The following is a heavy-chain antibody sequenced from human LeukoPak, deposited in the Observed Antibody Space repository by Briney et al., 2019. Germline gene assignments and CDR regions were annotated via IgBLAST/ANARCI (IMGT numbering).Heavy chain of an antibody. CDR2: INHSGST. V-gene: IGHV4-34*01. CDR3: ARGAPQSVRIFGAYFDL. Sequence: SETLSLTCAVYGGSFSGYYWSWIRQPPGKGLEWIGEINHSGSTNYNPSLKSRVTISVDTSKNQFSLKLSSVTAADTAVYYCARGAPQSVRIFGAYFDLWGRGTLVTVSS. J-gene: IGHJ2*01. D-gene: IGHD3-3*01. CDR1: GGSFSGYY.